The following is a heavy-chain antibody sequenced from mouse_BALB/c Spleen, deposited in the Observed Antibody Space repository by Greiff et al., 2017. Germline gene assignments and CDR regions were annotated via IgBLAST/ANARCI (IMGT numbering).Heavy chain of an antibody. Sequence: VQGVESGPGLVAPSQSLSITCTVSGFSLTSYGVHWVRQPPGKGLEWLGVIWAGGSTNYNSALMSRLSISKDNSKSQVFLKMNSLQTDDTAMYYCAMIYYGYDRFAYWGQGTLVTVSA. D-gene: IGHD2-2*01. CDR1: GFSLTSYG. V-gene: IGHV2-9*02. CDR3: AMIYYGYDRFAY. CDR2: IWAGGST. J-gene: IGHJ3*01.